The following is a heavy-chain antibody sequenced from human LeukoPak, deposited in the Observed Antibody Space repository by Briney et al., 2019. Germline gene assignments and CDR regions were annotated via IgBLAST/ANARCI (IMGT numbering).Heavy chain of an antibody. J-gene: IGHJ6*02. V-gene: IGHV3-7*01. CDR3: ARDKDDYVWGSYRYYYYYGMDV. D-gene: IGHD3-16*02. CDR1: GFTFSSYW. CDR2: IKQDGSEK. Sequence: PGGSLRLSCAASGFTFSSYWMSWVRQALGKGLEWVANIKQDGSEKYYVDSVKGRFTISRDNAKNSLYLQMNSLRAEDTAVYYCARDKDDYVWGSYRYYYYYGMDVWGQGTTVTVSS.